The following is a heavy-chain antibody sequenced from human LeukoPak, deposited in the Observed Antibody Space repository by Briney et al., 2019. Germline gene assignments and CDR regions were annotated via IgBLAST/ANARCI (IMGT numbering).Heavy chain of an antibody. D-gene: IGHD5-18*01. V-gene: IGHV4-34*01. Sequence: PSETQSLTCAVYGGSFSGYYWSWIRQPPGKGLEWIGEINHSGSTNYNPSLKSRVTISVDTSKNQFSLKLSSVTAADTAVYYCARAVRGRGYGLNYWGQGTLVTVSS. CDR1: GGSFSGYY. J-gene: IGHJ4*02. CDR2: INHSGST. CDR3: ARAVRGRGYGLNY.